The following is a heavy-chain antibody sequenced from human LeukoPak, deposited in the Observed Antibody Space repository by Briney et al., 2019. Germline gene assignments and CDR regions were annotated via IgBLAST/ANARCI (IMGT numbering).Heavy chain of an antibody. Sequence: GGSLRLSCAASGFMFSSNWMTWVRQAPGKGLEWLANILPDGSQKYYVDSVKGRFTISRDNAKNSLYLQMSNLRAEDTAVYFCARGGGLDVWGQGATVTVSS. V-gene: IGHV3-7*03. CDR1: GFMFSSNW. CDR3: ARGGGLDV. CDR2: ILPDGSQK. J-gene: IGHJ6*02. D-gene: IGHD3-16*01.